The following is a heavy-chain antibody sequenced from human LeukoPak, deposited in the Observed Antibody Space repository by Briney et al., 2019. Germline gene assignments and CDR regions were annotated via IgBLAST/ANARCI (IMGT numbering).Heavy chain of an antibody. J-gene: IGHJ6*03. V-gene: IGHV3-48*03. CDR1: GFTFSSYE. CDR3: ARESEENSSSWYFGGYYYYYMDV. D-gene: IGHD6-13*01. CDR2: ISSSGSTI. Sequence: GGSLRLPCAASGFTFSSYEMNWVRQAPGKGLEWVSYISSSGSTIYYADSVKGRFTISRDNAKNSLYLQMNSLRAEDTAAYYCARESEENSSSWYFGGYYYYYMDVWGKGTTVTVSS.